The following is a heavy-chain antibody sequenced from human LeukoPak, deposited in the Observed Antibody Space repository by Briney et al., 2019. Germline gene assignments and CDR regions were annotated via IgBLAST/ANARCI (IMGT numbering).Heavy chain of an antibody. D-gene: IGHD6-19*01. Sequence: GGSLRLSCAASGFTFSSYNMNWVRQAPGKGLEWVAVISYDGSNKYYADSVKGRFTVSRDNSKNTLYLQVNSLRVEDTAVYYCAKVRLDNSGWYYSDSWGQGTLVTVSS. J-gene: IGHJ4*02. V-gene: IGHV3-30*18. CDR2: ISYDGSNK. CDR1: GFTFSSYN. CDR3: AKVRLDNSGWYYSDS.